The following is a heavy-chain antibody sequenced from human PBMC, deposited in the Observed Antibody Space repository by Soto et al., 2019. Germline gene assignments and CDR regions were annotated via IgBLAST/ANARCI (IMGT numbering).Heavy chain of an antibody. J-gene: IGHJ6*02. CDR2: IDPSDSYT. CDR1: GYSFTSYW. V-gene: IGHV5-10-1*01. CDR3: AVGFLEWLFGPGYYYYGMDV. D-gene: IGHD3-3*01. Sequence: PAESLKISCKGSGYSFTSYWISWVRHMPGKGLQWMGRIDPSDSYTNYSPSFQGHVTISADKSISTAYLQWSSLKASDTAMYYCAVGFLEWLFGPGYYYYGMDVWGQGTTVTVSS.